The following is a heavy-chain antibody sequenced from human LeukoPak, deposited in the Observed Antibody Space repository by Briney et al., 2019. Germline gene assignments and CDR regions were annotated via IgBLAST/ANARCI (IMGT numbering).Heavy chain of an antibody. CDR3: ARDRQDYYDSSGSFNFDY. CDR1: GFTFSSYA. Sequence: GGSLRLSCAASGFTFSSYAMHWVRQAPGKGLEWVAVISYDGSNKYYADSVKGRFTISRDNSKNTLYLQMNSLRAEDTAVYYCARDRQDYYDSSGSFNFDYWGQGTLVTVSS. CDR2: ISYDGSNK. J-gene: IGHJ4*02. V-gene: IGHV3-30*04. D-gene: IGHD3-22*01.